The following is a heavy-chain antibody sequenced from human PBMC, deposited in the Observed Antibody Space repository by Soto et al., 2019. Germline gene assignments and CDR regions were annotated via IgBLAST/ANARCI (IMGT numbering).Heavy chain of an antibody. CDR3: ARGRGWLHDY. CDR2: IKQDGSDR. Sequence: EVQLVESGGGVVQPGGSLRLSCAASGFSLSDYWMNWVRQAPGKGLEWVAIIKQDGSDRYYVDSVKGRFTISRDNAKNSLYLQMSSLRVEDTALYYCARGRGWLHDYWGQGTLVTVSS. J-gene: IGHJ4*02. D-gene: IGHD6-19*01. CDR1: GFSLSDYW. V-gene: IGHV3-7*01.